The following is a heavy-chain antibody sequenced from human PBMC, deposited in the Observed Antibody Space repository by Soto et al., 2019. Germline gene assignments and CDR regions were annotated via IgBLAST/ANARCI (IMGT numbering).Heavy chain of an antibody. CDR3: AVGAQGP. J-gene: IGHJ5*02. CDR1: GFTFSSYG. V-gene: IGHV3-30*03. CDR2: ISYDGSNK. Sequence: GGSLRLSCAASGFTFSSYGMHWVRQAPGKGLEWVAVISYDGSNKYYADSVKGRFTISRDSSKNTLYLQMNSLRAEDTAVYYCAVGAQGPWGQGTLVTVSS.